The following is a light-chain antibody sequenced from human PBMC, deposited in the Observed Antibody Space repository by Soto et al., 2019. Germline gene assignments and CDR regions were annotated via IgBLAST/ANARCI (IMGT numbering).Light chain of an antibody. CDR2: LAS. V-gene: IGKV2-28*01. CDR1: QSLLNSNEFNY. CDR3: MQAQQTRT. J-gene: IGKJ1*01. Sequence: DIVLTQSPLSLPVTPGEPASISCRSSQSLLNSNEFNYLDWYLQKPGQSPQLLIFLASNRASGVPDRFSGSGSGTDFTLKISRVEAEDVGVYYCMQAQQTRTFGQGTKVDIK.